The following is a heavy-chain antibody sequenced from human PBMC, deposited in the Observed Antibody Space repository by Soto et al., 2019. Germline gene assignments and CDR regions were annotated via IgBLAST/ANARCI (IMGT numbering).Heavy chain of an antibody. V-gene: IGHV4-34*01. CDR1: GGSFSGYY. CDR2: INHSGST. J-gene: IGHJ4*02. D-gene: IGHD5-12*01. CDR3: ARYVEYSGSFDY. Sequence: SETLSLTCAVYGGSFSGYYWSWIRQPPGEGLEWIGEINHSGSTNYNPSLKSRVTISVDTSKNQFSLNLSSVTAADTAVYYCARYVEYSGSFDYWGQGTLVTVSS.